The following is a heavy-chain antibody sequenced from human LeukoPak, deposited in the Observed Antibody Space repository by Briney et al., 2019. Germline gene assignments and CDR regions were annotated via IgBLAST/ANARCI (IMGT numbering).Heavy chain of an antibody. J-gene: IGHJ6*03. V-gene: IGHV3-11*01. Sequence: PGGSLRLSCAASGFTFSDYYMSWIRQAPGKGLEWVSYISSSGSTIYYADSVKGRFTISRDNAKDSLYLQMNSLRAEDTAVYYCARARTGYYYYYYYMDVWGKGTTVTVSS. CDR2: ISSSGSTI. CDR3: ARARTGYYYYYYYMDV. D-gene: IGHD1-14*01. CDR1: GFTFSDYY.